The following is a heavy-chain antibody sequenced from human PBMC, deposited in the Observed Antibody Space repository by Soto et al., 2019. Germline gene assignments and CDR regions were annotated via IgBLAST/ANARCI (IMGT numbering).Heavy chain of an antibody. CDR1: GFSFSTYA. J-gene: IGHJ5*02. V-gene: IGHV3-23*01. Sequence: EVQWLESGGGLVQPGGSLRLSCVASGFSFSTYAMSWVRQAPGKGLEWVSGISAGGGHTYYADSVGGRFTISRDNSKNTLYLQISSLRAEDTALYYCAKHFEYQLLSWFDPWGQGTLVTVSS. CDR2: ISAGGGHT. CDR3: AKHFEYQLLSWFDP. D-gene: IGHD2-2*01.